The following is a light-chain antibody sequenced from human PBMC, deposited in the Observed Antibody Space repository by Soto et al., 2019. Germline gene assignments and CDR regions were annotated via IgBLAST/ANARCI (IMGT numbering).Light chain of an antibody. CDR2: GAS. J-gene: IGKJ2*01. V-gene: IGKV3-15*01. CDR1: QSVSSN. Sequence: EIVMTQSPATLSVSPGERATLSCRASQSVSSNLAWYQHKPGQAPRLLIYGASTRATGIPARFSGSGSGTDFSLTISSLQSEDFAVYYCQQYNNWPPKQYTFGQGTKLEIK. CDR3: QQYNNWPPKQYT.